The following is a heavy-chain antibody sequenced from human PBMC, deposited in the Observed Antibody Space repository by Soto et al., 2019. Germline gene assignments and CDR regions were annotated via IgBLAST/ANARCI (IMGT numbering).Heavy chain of an antibody. CDR1: GFTFTKAY. CDR3: ATEGGYPGSNFYGAY. D-gene: IGHD1-26*01. V-gene: IGHV3-15*01. J-gene: IGHJ4*02. Sequence: EVQLVESGGGLVEPGGSIRLSCVASGFTFTKAYMTWVRQAPGNGLEWVGRIKGSHAGGTTDYATSVKGRFTISRDDSKNTLYLQMNSLKTEDTSVYYCATEGGYPGSNFYGAYWGQGTLVTVSS. CDR2: IKGSHAGGTT.